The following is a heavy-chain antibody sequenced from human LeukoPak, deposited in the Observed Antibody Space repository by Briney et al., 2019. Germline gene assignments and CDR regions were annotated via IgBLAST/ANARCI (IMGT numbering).Heavy chain of an antibody. CDR3: ARILSFAPNYFDY. V-gene: IGHV2-26*01. J-gene: IGHJ4*02. D-gene: IGHD3-3*01. Sequence: ESGPTLVNPSATLTLTFTGSGFSFSHARMGVSLIRQPPGNALEWLSHIFSNEEKSSNTSLKSRLSISKDSSKSQVVLTMTNMDPVDTATYYCARILSFAPNYFDYWGQGTLVTVSS. CDR2: IFSNEEK. CDR1: GFSFSHARMG.